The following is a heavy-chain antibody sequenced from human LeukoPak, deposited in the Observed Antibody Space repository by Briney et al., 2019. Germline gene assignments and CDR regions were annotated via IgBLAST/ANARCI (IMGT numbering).Heavy chain of an antibody. CDR1: GGSISSGGYY. CDR2: IYYSGST. Sequence: SQTLSLTCTVSGGSISSGGYYWSWIRQHPGKGLEWIGYIYYSGSTYYNPSLKSRVTISVDTSKNQFSLKLSSVTAADTAVYYCARDLVIAVAGTHYYYYYGMDVWGQGTTVTVSS. D-gene: IGHD6-19*01. V-gene: IGHV4-31*03. J-gene: IGHJ6*02. CDR3: ARDLVIAVAGTHYYYYYGMDV.